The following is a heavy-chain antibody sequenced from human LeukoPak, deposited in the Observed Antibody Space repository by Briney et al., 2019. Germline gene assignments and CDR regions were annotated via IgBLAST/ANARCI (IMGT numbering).Heavy chain of an antibody. Sequence: GGSLRLSCAASGLTFSNAWMNWVRQAPGKGLEWVGRIKSKTDGGTTDYAAPVKGRFTISRDDSKNTLYLQMNSLKTEDTAVYYCTIDEDYYDSSTNFDYWGQGTLVTVSS. CDR2: IKSKTDGGTT. V-gene: IGHV3-15*07. D-gene: IGHD3-22*01. J-gene: IGHJ4*02. CDR3: TIDEDYYDSSTNFDY. CDR1: GLTFSNAW.